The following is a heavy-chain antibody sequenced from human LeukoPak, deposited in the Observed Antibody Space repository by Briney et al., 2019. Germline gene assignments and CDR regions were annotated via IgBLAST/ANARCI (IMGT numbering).Heavy chain of an antibody. D-gene: IGHD1-26*01. Sequence: SETLSLTCAVYGGSFSGYYWTLIRQPPGKGLEWIGEINHSGSTNYNPSLKSRVTISVDTSKNQFSLKLSSVTAADTAVYYCARTGAIVPIDYWGQGTLVTVSS. J-gene: IGHJ4*02. CDR2: INHSGST. CDR1: GGSFSGYY. CDR3: ARTGAIVPIDY. V-gene: IGHV4-34*01.